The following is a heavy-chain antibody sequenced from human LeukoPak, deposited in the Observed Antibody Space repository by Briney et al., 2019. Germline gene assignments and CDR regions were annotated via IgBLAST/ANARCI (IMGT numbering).Heavy chain of an antibody. D-gene: IGHD1-26*01. CDR2: ISGSGGST. CDR3: AKSIVGATSPYYYYYGMDV. V-gene: IGHV3-23*01. J-gene: IGHJ6*02. Sequence: GGSLRLSCAASGFTFSSYAMSWVRQAPGKGLEWVSAISGSGGSTYYADSVKGRFTISRDNSKNTLYLQMNSLRAEDTAVYYCAKSIVGATSPYYYYYGMDVWGQGTTVTVSS. CDR1: GFTFSSYA.